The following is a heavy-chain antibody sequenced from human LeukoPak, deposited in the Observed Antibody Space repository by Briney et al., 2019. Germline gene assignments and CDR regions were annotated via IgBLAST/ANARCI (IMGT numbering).Heavy chain of an antibody. CDR1: GGTFSSYA. J-gene: IGHJ3*02. D-gene: IGHD3-22*01. Sequence: GASAKVSCKASGGTFSSYAISWVRQAPGQGLEWMGRIIPIFGTANYAQKFQGRVTITTDESTSTAYMELSSLRSEDTAVYYCASRYYYDSSGYYSGFADAFDIWGQGTMVTVSS. V-gene: IGHV1-69*05. CDR2: IIPIFGTA. CDR3: ASRYYYDSSGYYSGFADAFDI.